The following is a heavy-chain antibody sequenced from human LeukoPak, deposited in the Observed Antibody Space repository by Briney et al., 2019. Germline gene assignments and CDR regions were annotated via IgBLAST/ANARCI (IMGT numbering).Heavy chain of an antibody. D-gene: IGHD5-24*01. Sequence: GGSLRLSCEGSGFNFRDYYMSWIRQAPGMGLEWVSYITAGGRSTYVAESLKDRFTISRDNANKSLYLHMTDLRVEDTATYFCARVRDGYKHWGLGTLVTVSS. CDR2: ITAGGRST. CDR1: GFNFRDYY. V-gene: IGHV3-11*01. CDR3: ARVRDGYKH. J-gene: IGHJ4*02.